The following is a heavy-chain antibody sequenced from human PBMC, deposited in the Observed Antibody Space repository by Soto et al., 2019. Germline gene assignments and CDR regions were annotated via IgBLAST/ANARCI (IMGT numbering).Heavy chain of an antibody. V-gene: IGHV1-8*01. D-gene: IGHD3-16*01. CDR3: ARMATFGSLNWFDP. Sequence: ASVKVSCKASGYSFTNNDVSWVRQASGQGLEWMGWMNPGSGDTGYAQKFQGRVTMTRDISIATAYMELSSLRSDDTAIYYCARMATFGSLNWFDPWGQGTLVTVSS. J-gene: IGHJ5*02. CDR2: MNPGSGDT. CDR1: GYSFTNND.